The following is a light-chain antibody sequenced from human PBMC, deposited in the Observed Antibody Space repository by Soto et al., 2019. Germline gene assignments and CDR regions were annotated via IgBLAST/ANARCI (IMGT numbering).Light chain of an antibody. Sequence: EIVMTQSPATLSVSPGERATLSCRASQSVSINLAWYQQKPGQAPRLLIYGASTRATGIPARFSGSGSGTEFTLKISSLQSEDFAVYYCQQYNNWPETFGQGTKVEIK. CDR2: GAS. CDR1: QSVSIN. J-gene: IGKJ1*01. V-gene: IGKV3-15*01. CDR3: QQYNNWPET.